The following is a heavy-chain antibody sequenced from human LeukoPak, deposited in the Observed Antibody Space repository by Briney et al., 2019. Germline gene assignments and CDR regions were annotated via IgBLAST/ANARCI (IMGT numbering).Heavy chain of an antibody. V-gene: IGHV3-49*04. CDR1: GFTFGDYA. CDR3: TRGVGQQLIPPDY. CDR2: IRSKAYGGTT. D-gene: IGHD6-13*01. Sequence: GGSLRLSCTASGFTFGDYAMSWVRQAPGKGLEWVGFIRSKAYGGTTEYAASVKDTFTISRDDSKSVVYLQMNSLKTEDTAFYYCTRGVGQQLIPPDYWGQGTLVTVSS. J-gene: IGHJ4*02.